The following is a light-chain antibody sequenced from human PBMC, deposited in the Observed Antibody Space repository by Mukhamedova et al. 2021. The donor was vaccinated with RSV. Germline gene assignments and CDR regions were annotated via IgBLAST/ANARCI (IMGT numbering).Light chain of an antibody. J-gene: IGLJ1*01. V-gene: IGLV1-40*01. CDR3: QSYDISLSGYV. Sequence: GSSSNIGTGYTVNWYQQIPGAAPKLIISANANRPSGVPDRFSGSKSGTSASLAVSGLQADDEGDYYCQSYDISLSGYVFGAGTKV. CDR2: ANA. CDR1: SSNIGTGYT.